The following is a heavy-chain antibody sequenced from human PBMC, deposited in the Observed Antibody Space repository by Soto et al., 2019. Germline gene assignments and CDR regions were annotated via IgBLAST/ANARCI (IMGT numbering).Heavy chain of an antibody. CDR1: GGSISSYY. J-gene: IGHJ5*02. CDR3: AREFFGAGNWFDP. Sequence: PSETLSLTCTVSGGSISSYYWSWIRQPPGKGLEWIGYIYYSGSTNYNPSLKSRVTISVDTSKNQFSLKLSSVTAADTAVYYCAREFFGAGNWFDPWGQGTLVTSP. D-gene: IGHD3-3*01. CDR2: IYYSGST. V-gene: IGHV4-59*01.